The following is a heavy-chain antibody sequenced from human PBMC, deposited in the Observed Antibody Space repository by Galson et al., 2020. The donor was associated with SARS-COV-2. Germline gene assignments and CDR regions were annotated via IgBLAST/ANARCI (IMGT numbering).Heavy chain of an antibody. J-gene: IGHJ4*02. CDR1: GFTFSSYS. CDR2: ISSSSSYI. D-gene: IGHD1-26*01. Sequence: GESLKISCAASGFTFSSYSMNWVRQAPGKGLEWVSSISSSSSYIYYADSVKGRFTISRDNAKNSLYLQMNSLRAEDTAVYYCARDPQWELEHRMFDYWGQGTLVTVSS. V-gene: IGHV3-21*01. CDR3: ARDPQWELEHRMFDY.